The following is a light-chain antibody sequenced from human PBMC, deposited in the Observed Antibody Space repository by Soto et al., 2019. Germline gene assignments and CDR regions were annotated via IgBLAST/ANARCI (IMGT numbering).Light chain of an antibody. CDR2: GAS. Sequence: EVTQSPATLSASPGERATLSCRASQSISSNLAWYQQKPGKAPKLLIYGASTLDTGIPARFSGSGSGTEFTLTISSLQSEDFAVYYCHQYDSWPKTFGQGTRLEIK. CDR1: QSISSN. CDR3: HQYDSWPKT. J-gene: IGKJ5*01. V-gene: IGKV3-15*01.